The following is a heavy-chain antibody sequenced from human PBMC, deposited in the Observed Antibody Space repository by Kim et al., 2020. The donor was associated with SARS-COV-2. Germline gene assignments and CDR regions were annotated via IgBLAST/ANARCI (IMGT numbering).Heavy chain of an antibody. CDR2: ISYTGSA. CDR3: AGTARGANFDY. Sequence: SETLSLTCSVSGISISSYYWSLIRQPPGKGLEWIGYISYTGSAKYNPSLRNRVTITVDTSKNQFSLKLISVTAADTAVYYCAGTARGANFDYWGRGALVTVSS. V-gene: IGHV4-59*08. CDR1: GISISSYY. D-gene: IGHD1-26*01. J-gene: IGHJ4*02.